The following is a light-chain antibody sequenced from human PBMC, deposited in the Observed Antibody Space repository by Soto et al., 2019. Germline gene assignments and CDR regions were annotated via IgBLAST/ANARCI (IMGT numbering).Light chain of an antibody. CDR2: AAS. CDR3: QQYNNWPFS. J-gene: IGKJ5*01. V-gene: IGKV3D-20*02. Sequence: EIVLTQSPGTLSLSPGERATRSCVASQSVSSSYLVWHQQKPGQAPRLLIYAASRRATGIPDRFSGSGSGTDFTLTISGLRSEDSAVYFCQQYNNWPFSFGQGTRLEIK. CDR1: QSVSSSY.